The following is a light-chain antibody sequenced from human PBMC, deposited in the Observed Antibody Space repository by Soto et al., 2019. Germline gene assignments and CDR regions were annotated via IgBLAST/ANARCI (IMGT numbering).Light chain of an antibody. CDR1: QGISSA. CDR3: QHFNSYPPCT. CDR2: DAS. J-gene: IGKJ2*02. V-gene: IGKV1-13*02. Sequence: IPLTQSPSSLSASVGDRVTITCRASQGISSALAWYQQKPGKAPKLLIYDASNLESGVPSRFSGSGSGTDFTLTISSLPPEDSETYYGQHFNSYPPCTFCQGTKLEIK.